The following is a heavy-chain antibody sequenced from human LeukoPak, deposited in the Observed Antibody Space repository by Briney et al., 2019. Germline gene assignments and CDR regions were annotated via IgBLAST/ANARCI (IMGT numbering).Heavy chain of an antibody. V-gene: IGHV4-34*01. CDR1: GWSFSGYD. J-gene: IGHJ6*03. Sequence: SETLSLTCGVDGWSFSGYDWSWVRQPPGKGLEWIGEIKYGGDTNYNPSIKSRVNISVDTSKNQFSMKVRSVTAADTAVYFCARGLGWKVTPLGLFYMDVWGEGATVTVSS. D-gene: IGHD7-27*01. CDR2: IKYGGDT. CDR3: ARGLGWKVTPLGLFYMDV.